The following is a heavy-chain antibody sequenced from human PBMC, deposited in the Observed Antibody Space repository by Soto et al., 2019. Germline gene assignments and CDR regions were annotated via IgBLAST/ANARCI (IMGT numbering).Heavy chain of an antibody. CDR1: GGSISSSSYY. CDR2: IYYSGST. CDR3: ASQGGWLRFRQGAFDI. V-gene: IGHV4-39*01. Sequence: QLQLQESGPGLVKPSETLSLTCTVSGGSISSSSYYWGWIRQPPGKGLEWIGSIYYSGSTYYNPSLKSRVTISVDTSKNQFSLKLSSVTAADTAVYYCASQGGWLRFRQGAFDIWGQGTMVTVSS. J-gene: IGHJ3*02. D-gene: IGHD5-12*01.